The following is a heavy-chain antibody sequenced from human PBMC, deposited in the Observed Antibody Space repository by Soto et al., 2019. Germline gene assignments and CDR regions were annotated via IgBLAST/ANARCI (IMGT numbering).Heavy chain of an antibody. V-gene: IGHV3-74*03. CDR2: INNDGSST. J-gene: IGHJ4*02. CDR1: GLNLSSFF. CDR3: ARDERFGEFPLDY. Sequence: PGGSLRLSCAAAGLNLSSFFMHWVRQGPGKGLVWVSRINNDGSSTTYADSVKGRFTISRDNAKNTLYLQMNSLRAEDTAVYFCARDERFGEFPLDYWGQGTLVTVSS. D-gene: IGHD3-10*01.